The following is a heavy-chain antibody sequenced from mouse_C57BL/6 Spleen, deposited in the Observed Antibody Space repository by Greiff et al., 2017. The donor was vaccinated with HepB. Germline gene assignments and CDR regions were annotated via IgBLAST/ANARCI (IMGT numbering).Heavy chain of an antibody. Sequence: QVQLQQSGAELVRPGASVTLSCKASGYTFTDYEMHWVKQTPVHGLEWIGAIDPETGGTAYNQKFKGKAILTADKSSSTAYMELRSLTSEDSAVYYCTRVITTVVEESWFAYWGQGTLVTVSA. V-gene: IGHV1-15*01. J-gene: IGHJ3*01. CDR3: TRVITTVVEESWFAY. D-gene: IGHD1-1*01. CDR1: GYTFTDYE. CDR2: IDPETGGT.